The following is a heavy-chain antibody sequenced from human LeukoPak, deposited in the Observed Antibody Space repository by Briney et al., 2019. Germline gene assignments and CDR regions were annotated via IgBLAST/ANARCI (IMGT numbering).Heavy chain of an antibody. CDR3: ARAGWLHPEAFDI. CDR1: GYSFTSYW. Sequence: GESLKISCKGSGYSFTSYWVGWVRQMPGKGLEWMGIIYPGDSDTRYSPSFQGQVTISADKSISTAYLQRSSLRSEDTAVYYCARAGWLHPEAFDIWGQGTMVTVSS. D-gene: IGHD5-24*01. V-gene: IGHV5-51*01. CDR2: IYPGDSDT. J-gene: IGHJ3*02.